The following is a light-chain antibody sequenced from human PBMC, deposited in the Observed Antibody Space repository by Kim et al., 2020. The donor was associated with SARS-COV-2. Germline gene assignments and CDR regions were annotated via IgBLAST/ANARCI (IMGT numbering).Light chain of an antibody. V-gene: IGKV3-11*01. CDR3: QQRYNWPRT. Sequence: PGESATLSCRASQSVANYLAWYQQKPGQSPRLLIYDASNRATGVPPRFSGSGSGTDFTLTISSLEPEEDVAVYYCQQRYNWPRTFGQGTRLEIK. J-gene: IGKJ5*01. CDR2: DAS. CDR1: QSVANY.